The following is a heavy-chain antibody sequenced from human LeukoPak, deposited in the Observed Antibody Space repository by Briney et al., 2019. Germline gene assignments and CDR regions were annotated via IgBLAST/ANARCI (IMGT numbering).Heavy chain of an antibody. V-gene: IGHV1-8*01. D-gene: IGHD3-10*01. J-gene: IGHJ5*02. CDR1: VYTFTSYD. Sequence: SVNVSCKASVYTFTSYDINWVRQATGQGLEWMGWMNPNSGNTGYAQKFQGRVTMTRNTSISTAYMELSSLRSEDTAVYYCARDGRAAYGSGSYYANWFDPWGQGTLVTVSS. CDR2: MNPNSGNT. CDR3: ARDGRAAYGSGSYYANWFDP.